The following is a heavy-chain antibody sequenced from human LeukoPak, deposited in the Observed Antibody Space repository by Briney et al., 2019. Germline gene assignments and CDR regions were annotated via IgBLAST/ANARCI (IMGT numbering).Heavy chain of an antibody. CDR3: ARRRAGRDWFDP. Sequence: SGTLSLTCAVSGGSISSSNWWSWVRQPPGQGLEWIGSIYYSGNTYYNPSLESRVTISVDTSKNQFSLKLSSVTATDTAVYYCARRRAGRDWFDPWGQGTLVTVSS. CDR2: IYYSGNT. J-gene: IGHJ5*02. V-gene: IGHV4-4*02. D-gene: IGHD6-19*01. CDR1: GGSISSSNW.